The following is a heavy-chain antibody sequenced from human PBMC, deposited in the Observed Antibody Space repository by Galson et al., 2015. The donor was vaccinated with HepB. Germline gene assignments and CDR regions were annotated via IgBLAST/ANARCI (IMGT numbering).Heavy chain of an antibody. V-gene: IGHV3-9*01. CDR1: GFTFDDFA. D-gene: IGHD2-2*01. CDR2: ISWNSGSI. CDR3: AKEYCSSTNCYGMDV. Sequence: SLRLSCAASGFTFDDFAMHWVRHAPGKGLEWVSGISWNSGSIGYADSVKGRFTISRDNAKNSLYLQMNSLRAEDTALYYCAKEYCSSTNCYGMDVWGQGTTVTVSS. J-gene: IGHJ6*02.